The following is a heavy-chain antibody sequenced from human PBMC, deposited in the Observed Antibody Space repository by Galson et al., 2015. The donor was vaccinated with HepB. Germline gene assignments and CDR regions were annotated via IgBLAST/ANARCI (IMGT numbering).Heavy chain of an antibody. Sequence: ETLSLTCAVYGGSFSGYYWSWIRQPPGEGLEWIGEINHSGSTNYNPSLKSRVTISVDTSKNQFSLELSSVTAADTAVYYCARGHVLRFLEWLLPLHYYYYMDVWGKGTTVTVSS. D-gene: IGHD3-3*01. CDR2: INHSGST. V-gene: IGHV4-34*01. CDR1: GGSFSGYY. CDR3: ARGHVLRFLEWLLPLHYYYYMDV. J-gene: IGHJ6*03.